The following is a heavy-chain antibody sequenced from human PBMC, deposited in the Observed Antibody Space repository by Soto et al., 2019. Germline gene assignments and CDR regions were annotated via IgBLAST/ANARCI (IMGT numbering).Heavy chain of an antibody. CDR1: GGSINTYY. CDR3: ARDRGPTSYFDY. Sequence: TSETLSLTCSVSGGSINTYYWSWIRQPPGKELEWIGYIYSSGNTHYNPSLKSRVTISVDTSNNQFSLRLSSVTAADTAVYFCARDRGPTSYFDYWGQGALVTVS. J-gene: IGHJ4*02. D-gene: IGHD3-10*01. CDR2: IYSSGNT. V-gene: IGHV4-59*01.